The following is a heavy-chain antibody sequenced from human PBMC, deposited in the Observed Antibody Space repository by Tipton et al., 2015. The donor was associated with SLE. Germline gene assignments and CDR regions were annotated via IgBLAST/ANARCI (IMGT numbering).Heavy chain of an antibody. D-gene: IGHD3-3*01. J-gene: IGHJ5*02. CDR3: ARQEWVTKPNCFDP. Sequence: LRLSCAVSGYSISSGYYWGWVRQPPGKGLEWIGSVFYSGTTYYKPSLRSRVTISIDTSKNQFSLKLSSVTAADTAVYYCARQEWVTKPNCFDPWGQGILVTVSS. CDR1: GYSISSGYY. CDR2: VFYSGTT. V-gene: IGHV4-38-2*01.